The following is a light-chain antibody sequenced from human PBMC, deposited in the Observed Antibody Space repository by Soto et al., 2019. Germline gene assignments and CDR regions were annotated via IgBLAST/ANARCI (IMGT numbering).Light chain of an antibody. J-gene: IGKJ4*01. CDR1: QSVDGN. Sequence: VMTQSPATLSVSPGERTTLSCRASQSVDGNLAWYQHKPGQGPRLLIYHTSTRATGIPARFSGSGSGTEFTLTISSLQSEDFAVYYCQHYAIWPPGLIFGGGTTVEIK. CDR2: HTS. V-gene: IGKV3-15*01. CDR3: QHYAIWPPGLI.